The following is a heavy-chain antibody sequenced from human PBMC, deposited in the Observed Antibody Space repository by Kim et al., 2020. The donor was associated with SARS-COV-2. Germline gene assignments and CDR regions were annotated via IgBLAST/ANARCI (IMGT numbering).Heavy chain of an antibody. Sequence: SVKVSCKASGGTFSSYAISWVQQAPGQGLEWMGGIIPIFGTANYAQKFQGRVTITADESTSTAYMELSSLRSEDTAVYYCARDSGRITIFGVVMGYYFDYWGQGTLVTVSS. CDR3: ARDSGRITIFGVVMGYYFDY. CDR2: IIPIFGTA. D-gene: IGHD3-3*01. V-gene: IGHV1-69*13. J-gene: IGHJ4*02. CDR1: GGTFSSYA.